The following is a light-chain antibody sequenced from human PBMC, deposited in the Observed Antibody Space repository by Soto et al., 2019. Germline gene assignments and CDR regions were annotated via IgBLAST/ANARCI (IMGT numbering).Light chain of an antibody. CDR1: SSNIGAGYD. CDR2: GNS. J-gene: IGLJ2*01. CDR3: QSYDTSLSGSV. Sequence: QSVLTQPPSVSGAPGQRVTISCTGSSSNIGAGYDIHWYQQLPGAAPKLLISGNSNRPSGVPDRFSGSKSGTSASLAIAGLQAEDDADYYCQSYDTSLSGSVFGGGTKLTLL. V-gene: IGLV1-40*01.